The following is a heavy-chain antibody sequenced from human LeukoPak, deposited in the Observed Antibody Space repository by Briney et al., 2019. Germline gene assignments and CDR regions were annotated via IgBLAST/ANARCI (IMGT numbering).Heavy chain of an antibody. CDR3: ARDSHMVRGALYYYYYGMDV. J-gene: IGHJ6*02. V-gene: IGHV1-18*01. Sequence: ASVKVSCKASGYNFNSYGISWVRQAPGQGLEWMGWISAYNGNTNYAQKLQGRVTMTTDTSTSTAYMELRSLRSDDTAVYYCARDSHMVRGALYYYYYGMDVWGQGTTVTVSS. CDR2: ISAYNGNT. CDR1: GYNFNSYG. D-gene: IGHD3-10*01.